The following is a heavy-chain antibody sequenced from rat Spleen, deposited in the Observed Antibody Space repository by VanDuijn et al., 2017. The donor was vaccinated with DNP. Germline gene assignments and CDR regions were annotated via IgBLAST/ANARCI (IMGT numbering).Heavy chain of an antibody. CDR2: IWGGGST. V-gene: IGHV2-30*01. J-gene: IGHJ2*01. CDR3: ARWHLYLSYFDY. Sequence: QVQLKESGPGLVQPSQTLSLACIVSGFSLTSYNVHWVRRPTGKGLEWMGVIWGGGSTDYNSALKSRPRISRDTSKSQVLLEMNSLQTEDTAMYFCARWHLYLSYFDYWGQGVMVTVSS. D-gene: IGHD1-2*01. CDR1: GFSLTSYN.